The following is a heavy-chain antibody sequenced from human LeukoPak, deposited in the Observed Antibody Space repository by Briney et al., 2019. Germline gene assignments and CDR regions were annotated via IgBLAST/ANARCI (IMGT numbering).Heavy chain of an antibody. V-gene: IGHV3-23*01. J-gene: IGHJ4*02. CDR3: ARKDYYDSSGYSNFDY. CDR1: GFTFSSYA. CDR2: ISGSGGST. Sequence: GGSLRLSCAASGFTFSSYAMSWVRQAPGKGLEWVSAISGSGGSTYYADSVKGRFTISRDSSKNTLYLQMNSLRAEDTAVYYCARKDYYDSSGYSNFDYWGQGTLVTVSS. D-gene: IGHD3-22*01.